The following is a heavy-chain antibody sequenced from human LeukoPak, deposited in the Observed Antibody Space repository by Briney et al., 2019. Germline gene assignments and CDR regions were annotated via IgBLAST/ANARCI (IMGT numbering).Heavy chain of an antibody. CDR1: GFTFSSYW. V-gene: IGHV3-74*01. D-gene: IGHD3-10*01. CDR3: AKDTTQIRGVKRGGAFDI. Sequence: GGSLRLSCAASGFTFSSYWMHWVRQAPGKGLVWVSHINTDGSSTSYADSVKGRFTISRDNSKNTLYLQMNSLRTEDTAVYYCAKDTTQIRGVKRGGAFDIWGQGTLVTVSS. CDR2: INTDGSST. J-gene: IGHJ3*02.